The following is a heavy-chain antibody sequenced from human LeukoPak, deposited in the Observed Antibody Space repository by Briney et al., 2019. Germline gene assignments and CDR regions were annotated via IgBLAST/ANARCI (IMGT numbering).Heavy chain of an antibody. CDR2: IYSGSST. D-gene: IGHD1-26*01. CDR1: VFTVCSNY. V-gene: IGHV3-53*01. Sequence: PGGSLRLSCSASVFTVCSNYMSWVGQAPGKGREWVSVIYSGSSTYYADSVKGRFTISRDNSKNTLYLQMNSLRAKDTAVYYCARDFSVGASGFDYWGQGTLVTVSS. CDR3: ARDFSVGASGFDY. J-gene: IGHJ4*02.